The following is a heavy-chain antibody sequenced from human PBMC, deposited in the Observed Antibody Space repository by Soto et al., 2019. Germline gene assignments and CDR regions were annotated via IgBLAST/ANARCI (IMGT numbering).Heavy chain of an antibody. CDR1: GGSISSGGYS. J-gene: IGHJ4*02. Sequence: QLQLQESGSGLVKPSQTLSLTCAVSGGSISSGGYSWSWIRQPPGKGLEWIGYIYHSGSTYYNPSLKSRVPRSVNRSKNQFSLKLSSVPAADTAVYYCARGGKTVTTFDYWGQGTLVTVSS. CDR2: IYHSGST. V-gene: IGHV4-30-2*01. D-gene: IGHD4-17*01. CDR3: ARGGKTVTTFDY.